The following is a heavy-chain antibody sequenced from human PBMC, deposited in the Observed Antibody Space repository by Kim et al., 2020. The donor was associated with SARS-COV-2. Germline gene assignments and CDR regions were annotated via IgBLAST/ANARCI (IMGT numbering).Heavy chain of an antibody. CDR3: AREIYDSSGYDLDY. J-gene: IGHJ4*02. CDR1: GFTFSSYG. V-gene: IGHV3-33*05. Sequence: GGSLRLSCAASGFTFSSYGMHWVRQAPGKGLEWVAVISYDGSNKYYADSVKGRFTISRDNSKNTLYLQMNSLRAEDTAVYYCAREIYDSSGYDLDYWGQGTLVTVSS. CDR2: ISYDGSNK. D-gene: IGHD3-22*01.